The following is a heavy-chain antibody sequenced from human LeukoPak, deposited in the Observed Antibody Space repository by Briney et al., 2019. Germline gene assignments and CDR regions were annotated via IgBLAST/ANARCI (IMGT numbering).Heavy chain of an antibody. CDR1: GYTFTSYG. Sequence: AASVKVSCKASGYTFTSYGISWVRQAPGQGLEWMGWISAYNGNTNYAQKLQGRVTMTTDTSTSTAYMELRSLRSDDTAVYYCARDIRVVVPAAVDYWGQGTLVTVSS. CDR3: ARDIRVVVPAAVDY. J-gene: IGHJ4*02. V-gene: IGHV1-18*01. D-gene: IGHD2-2*01. CDR2: ISAYNGNT.